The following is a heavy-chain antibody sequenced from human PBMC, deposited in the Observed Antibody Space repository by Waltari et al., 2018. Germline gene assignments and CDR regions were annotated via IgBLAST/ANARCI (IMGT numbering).Heavy chain of an antibody. J-gene: IGHJ4*02. CDR1: GFSSRSYV. D-gene: IGHD6-19*01. CDR3: TRDLYGSGGDYFDP. V-gene: IGHV3-21*01. Sequence: DVQLVEAGGGLVKPGGSLSLSCAAPGFSSRSYVMNWVRQAPGRGLECVASISGSGRSYIFYTDSVKGRFTISRDNAKNSLFLQMNSLRAEDTAVYYCTRDLYGSGGDYFDPWGQGTLVTVSS. CDR2: ISGSGRSYI.